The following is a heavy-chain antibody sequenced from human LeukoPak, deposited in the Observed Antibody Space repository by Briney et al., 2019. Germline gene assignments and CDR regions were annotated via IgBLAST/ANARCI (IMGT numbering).Heavy chain of an antibody. CDR2: IKQDGSEK. CDR3: ARVYYYDSSGYAIDY. J-gene: IGHJ4*02. CDR1: GFTFSSYW. D-gene: IGHD3-22*01. V-gene: IGHV3-7*01. Sequence: PGGSLRLSCAASGFTFSSYWMSWVRQAPGKGLEWVANIKQDGSEKYYVDSVKGRFTISRDNAKNSLYLQMNSLRAEDTAVYYCARVYYYDSSGYAIDYWGQGTLVTVSS.